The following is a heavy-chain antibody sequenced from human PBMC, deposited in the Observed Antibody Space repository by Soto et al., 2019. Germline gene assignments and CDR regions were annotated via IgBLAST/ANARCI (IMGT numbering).Heavy chain of an antibody. CDR2: IYWDDDK. V-gene: IGHV2-5*02. CDR3: AHSPSTVTGNWFDP. J-gene: IGHJ5*02. Sequence: QITLKESGPTLVKPTQTLTLTCTFSGFSLSTSGVGVGWIRQPPGKALEWLALIYWDDDKRYSPSLKSRLTITKDTSKNRVVLTMTNMDPVDTATYYCAHSPSTVTGNWFDPWGQGTLVTVSS. D-gene: IGHD4-17*01. CDR1: GFSLSTSGVG.